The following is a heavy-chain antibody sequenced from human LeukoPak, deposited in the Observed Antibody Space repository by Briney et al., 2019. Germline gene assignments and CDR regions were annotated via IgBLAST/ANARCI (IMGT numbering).Heavy chain of an antibody. J-gene: IGHJ4*02. CDR1: GFTFSSYG. Sequence: GGSLRLSCAASGFTFSSYGMHWVRQAPGKGLEWVAVISYDGSNKYYADSVKGRFTISRDNSKNTLYLQMNSLRAEDTAVYYCAKDTRVDTPLGVDYWGQGTLVTVSS. D-gene: IGHD2-2*01. CDR2: ISYDGSNK. CDR3: AKDTRVDTPLGVDY. V-gene: IGHV3-30*18.